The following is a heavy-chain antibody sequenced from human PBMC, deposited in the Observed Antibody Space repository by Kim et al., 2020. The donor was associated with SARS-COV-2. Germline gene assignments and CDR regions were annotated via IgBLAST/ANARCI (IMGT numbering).Heavy chain of an antibody. V-gene: IGHV3-74*01. CDR1: GFTFSSYW. CDR3: VRDGLGTTPLDY. CDR2: ITTDGSTV. Sequence: GGSLRLSCAASGFTFSSYWMHWVRQAPGKGLVWVSLITTDGSTVRYADSVKGRFTISRDDATNTLFLQMNSLRVEDTAVYYCVRDGLGTTPLDYWRQGTL. J-gene: IGHJ4*02. D-gene: IGHD7-27*01.